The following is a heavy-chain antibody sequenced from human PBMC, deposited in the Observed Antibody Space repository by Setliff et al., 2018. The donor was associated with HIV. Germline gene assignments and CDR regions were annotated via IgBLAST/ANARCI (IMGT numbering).Heavy chain of an antibody. CDR2: IYYSGST. CDR1: GGSISSSSYY. Sequence: PSETLSLTCTVSGGSISSSSYYWGWIRQPPGKGLEWIGSIYYSGSTYYNPSLKSRVTMSIDTSKNQFSLKLSSVTAADTAVYYCARGYSYGSGPYTSHWFDPWGQGTLVTVSS. J-gene: IGHJ5*02. CDR3: ARGYSYGSGPYTSHWFDP. D-gene: IGHD3-10*01. V-gene: IGHV4-39*07.